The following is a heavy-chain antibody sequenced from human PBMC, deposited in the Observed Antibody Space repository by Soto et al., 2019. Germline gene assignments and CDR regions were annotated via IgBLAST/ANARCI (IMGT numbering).Heavy chain of an antibody. D-gene: IGHD6-13*01. Sequence: PGGSLRLSCAASGFTFSSYTMHWVRQAPGKGLEWVSSISTGSSYIYYADSLKGRFTISRDNAGNSLYPQMNSLRAEDTAVYYCAREMKQLVQEGFLQHWGQGTLVTVSS. CDR1: GFTFSSYT. J-gene: IGHJ1*01. CDR3: AREMKQLVQEGFLQH. V-gene: IGHV3-21*01. CDR2: ISTGSSYI.